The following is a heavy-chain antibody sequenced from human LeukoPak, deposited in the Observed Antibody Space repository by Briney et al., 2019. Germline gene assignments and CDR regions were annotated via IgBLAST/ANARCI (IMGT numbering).Heavy chain of an antibody. V-gene: IGHV5-10-1*01. J-gene: IGHJ4*02. Sequence: GESLKISCKGSGYSFTSYRISWVRQMPGKGLEWMGRIDPSDSYTNYSPSFQGHVTISADKSISTAYLQWSSLKASDTAMYYCARLDYCGSGSYYNEDYWGQGTLVTVSS. CDR2: IDPSDSYT. D-gene: IGHD3-10*01. CDR3: ARLDYCGSGSYYNEDY. CDR1: GYSFTSYR.